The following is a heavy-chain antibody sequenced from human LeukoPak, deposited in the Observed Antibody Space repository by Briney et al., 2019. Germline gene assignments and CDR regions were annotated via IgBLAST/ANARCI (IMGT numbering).Heavy chain of an antibody. V-gene: IGHV3-74*01. CDR3: AELGITMIGGV. CDR2: INSDGTST. CDR1: GFTFSSYW. J-gene: IGHJ6*04. D-gene: IGHD3-10*02. Sequence: GGSLRLSCAASGFTFSSYWMHWVRQAPGKGLVWVSRINSDGTSTSYADSVKGRFTISRDNAKNTLYLQMNSLRAEDTAVYYCAELGITMIGGVWGKGTTVTISS.